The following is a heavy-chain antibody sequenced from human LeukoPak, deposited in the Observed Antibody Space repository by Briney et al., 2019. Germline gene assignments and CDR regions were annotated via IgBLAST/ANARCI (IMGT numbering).Heavy chain of an antibody. D-gene: IGHD3-10*01. V-gene: IGHV3-23*01. Sequence: PGGSLRLSCAASGFTFSSYAMSWVRQAPGKGLEWVSAISGSGGSTYYADSVKGRFTISRDNSKNTLYLQMNSLRAEDTAVYYCARLRYFGSGGGHYYYYAMDVWGQGTTVTVSS. CDR2: ISGSGGST. J-gene: IGHJ6*02. CDR1: GFTFSSYA. CDR3: ARLRYFGSGGGHYYYYAMDV.